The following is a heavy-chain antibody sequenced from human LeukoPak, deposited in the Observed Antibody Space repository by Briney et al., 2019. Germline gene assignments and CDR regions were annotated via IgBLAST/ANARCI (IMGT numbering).Heavy chain of an antibody. Sequence: GGSLRLSCAASGFTFSSSWMRWVRQAPGKGLEWVANIKPDGSTKYYVDSEEGRFTISRDNAKNSLYLQMNSMRAEDTAVYYCARDRSFGTLDFWGQGTLVTVSS. D-gene: IGHD5-18*01. CDR1: GFTFSSSW. CDR3: ARDRSFGTLDF. CDR2: IKPDGSTK. V-gene: IGHV3-7*01. J-gene: IGHJ4*02.